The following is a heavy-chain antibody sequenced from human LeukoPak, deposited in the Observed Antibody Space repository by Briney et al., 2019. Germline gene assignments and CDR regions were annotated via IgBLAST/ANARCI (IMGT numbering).Heavy chain of an antibody. D-gene: IGHD4-17*01. CDR1: GFTFSDYA. CDR2: IDSGGIST. J-gene: IGHJ4*02. CDR3: AKEIWPTVTTPGWTYFDY. V-gene: IGHV3-23*03. Sequence: PGGSLRLSCAASGFTFSDYAMSWVRQAPGKGLEWVSGIDSGGISTYYADSERGRFTISRDNPKNTLYLQMNSLRAEDTAVYYCAKEIWPTVTTPGWTYFDYWGQGALVTVSS.